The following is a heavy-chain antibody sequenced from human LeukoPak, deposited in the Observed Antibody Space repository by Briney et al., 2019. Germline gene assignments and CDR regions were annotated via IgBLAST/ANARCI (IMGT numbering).Heavy chain of an antibody. J-gene: IGHJ6*02. CDR2: ISGSGGTT. D-gene: IGHD1-26*01. Sequence: GGSLRLSCAASGFTFSNYAMSWVRQAPGKGLEWVSAISGSGGTTSYADSVKGRFTISRDNSKNTLYLQMNSLRAEDTAVYYCARDRGSYYGYYYYGMDVWGQGTTVTVSS. V-gene: IGHV3-23*01. CDR3: ARDRGSYYGYYYYGMDV. CDR1: GFTFSNYA.